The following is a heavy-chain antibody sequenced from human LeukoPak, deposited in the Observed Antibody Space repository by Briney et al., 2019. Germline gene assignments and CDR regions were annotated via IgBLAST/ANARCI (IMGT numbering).Heavy chain of an antibody. CDR3: ARLGCGGDCYDAFDI. D-gene: IGHD2-21*01. V-gene: IGHV4-34*01. J-gene: IGHJ3*02. CDR2: INHSGST. Sequence: PSETLSLTCAVYGGSFSGYYWSWIRQPPGKGLEWIGEINHSGSTNYNPSPKSRVTISVDTSKNQFSLKLSSVTAADTAVYYCARLGCGGDCYDAFDIWGQGTMVTVSS. CDR1: GGSFSGYY.